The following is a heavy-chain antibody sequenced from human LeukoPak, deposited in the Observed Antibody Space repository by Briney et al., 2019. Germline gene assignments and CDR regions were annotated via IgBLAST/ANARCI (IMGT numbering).Heavy chain of an antibody. J-gene: IGHJ4*02. Sequence: GASVKVSCKASGGTFSSYAISWVRQAPGQGLEWMGGIIPIFGTANYAQKFQGRVTITADESTSTAYMELSSLRSEDTAVYYCARSPITQAVAECYFDYWGQGTLVTVSS. V-gene: IGHV1-69*13. CDR2: IIPIFGTA. CDR1: GGTFSSYA. CDR3: ARSPITQAVAECYFDY. D-gene: IGHD3-3*01.